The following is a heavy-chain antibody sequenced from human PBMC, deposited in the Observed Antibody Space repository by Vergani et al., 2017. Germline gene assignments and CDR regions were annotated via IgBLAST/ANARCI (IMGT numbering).Heavy chain of an antibody. CDR3: AGGVKAEDEITMVRGVRYYYGMDV. D-gene: IGHD3-10*01. Sequence: QLVQSGAEVKKPGSSVKVSCKASGFTFTSSAVQWVRQARGQRLEWIGWIVVGSGNTNYAQKFQERVTITRDMSTSTAYMELSSLRSEDTAVYYCAGGVKAEDEITMVRGVRYYYGMDVWGQGTTVTVSS. V-gene: IGHV1-58*01. CDR1: GFTFTSSA. J-gene: IGHJ6*02. CDR2: IVVGSGNT.